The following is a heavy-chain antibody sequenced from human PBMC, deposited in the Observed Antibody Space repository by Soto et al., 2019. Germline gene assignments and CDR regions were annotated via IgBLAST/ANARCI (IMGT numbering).Heavy chain of an antibody. CDR3: ARELPGGSSWYRGPFQH. V-gene: IGHV3-30-3*01. D-gene: IGHD6-13*01. J-gene: IGHJ1*01. Sequence: GGSLRLSCAASGFTFSSYAMHWVRQAPGKGLEWVAVISYDGSNKYYADSVKGRFTISRDNSKNTLYLQMNSLRAEDTAVYYCARELPGGSSWYRGPFQHWGQGTLVTVSS. CDR1: GFTFSSYA. CDR2: ISYDGSNK.